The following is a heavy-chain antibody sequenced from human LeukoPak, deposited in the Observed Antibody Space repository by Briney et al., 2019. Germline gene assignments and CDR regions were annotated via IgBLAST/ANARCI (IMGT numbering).Heavy chain of an antibody. D-gene: IGHD3-10*01. V-gene: IGHV3-64D*06. CDR2: ISSNGGST. CDR3: VILRHTLVR. Sequence: PGGSLRLSCSVSGFTFSNYAMHWVRQAPGKGLEYVSGISSNGGSTYYADSVKGRFTISRDNSKNTLYLQMSSLRAEDTAVYYCVILRHTLVRRGQGTLVTVSS. J-gene: IGHJ4*02. CDR1: GFTFSNYA.